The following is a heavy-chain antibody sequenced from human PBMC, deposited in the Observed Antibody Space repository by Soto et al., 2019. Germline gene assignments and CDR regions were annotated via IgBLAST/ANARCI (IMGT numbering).Heavy chain of an antibody. CDR2: IRSKAYGGTT. D-gene: IGHD6-19*01. CDR3: TRFPVAGTAGPLNWFDP. V-gene: IGHV3-49*03. J-gene: IGHJ5*02. Sequence: GGSLRLSCTASGFTFGDYAMSWFRQAPGKGLDWVGFIRSKAYGGTTEYAASVKGRFTISRDDSKSIAYLQMNSLKTEDTAVYYCTRFPVAGTAGPLNWFDPWGQGTLVTVSS. CDR1: GFTFGDYA.